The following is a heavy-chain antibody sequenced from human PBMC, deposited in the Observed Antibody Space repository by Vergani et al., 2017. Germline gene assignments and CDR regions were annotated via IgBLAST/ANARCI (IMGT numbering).Heavy chain of an antibody. CDR3: ASDGQYSSGRGGPY. V-gene: IGHV4-38-2*02. CDR2: IYHTGSA. CDR1: GYSITSGYY. D-gene: IGHD3-10*01. Sequence: QVQLLESGPGLLKPSETLSLTCSVSGYSITSGYYWGWIRQPPGRGLEWIGSIYHTGSAYYNPSLKSRVTVSVDTSNNQFSLHVNSVTATDTAIYFCASDGQYSSGRGGPYWGQGTLVTVSS. J-gene: IGHJ4*02.